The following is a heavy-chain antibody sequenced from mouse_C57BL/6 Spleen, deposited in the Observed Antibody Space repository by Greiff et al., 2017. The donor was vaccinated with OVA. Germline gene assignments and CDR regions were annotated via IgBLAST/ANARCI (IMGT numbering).Heavy chain of an antibody. CDR3: AKYYCSSYGVAY. CDR1: GYTFTGYW. D-gene: IGHD1-1*01. V-gene: IGHV1-9*01. Sequence: VKLMESGAELMKPGASVKLSCTASGYTFTGYWIAWVKQRPGHGLEWIGAILPGSGSTNYNEKFKGKATFTADTSSNTAYMQLSSLTTEDSAIYYCAKYYCSSYGVAYWGQGTLVTVSA. J-gene: IGHJ3*01. CDR2: ILPGSGST.